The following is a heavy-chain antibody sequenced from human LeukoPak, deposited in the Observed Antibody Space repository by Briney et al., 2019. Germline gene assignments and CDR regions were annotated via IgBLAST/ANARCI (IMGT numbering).Heavy chain of an antibody. V-gene: IGHV3-21*01. CDR2: VSSSSSYI. CDR1: GFSFSSYS. J-gene: IGHJ4*02. CDR3: ARDGVKQWLETPYFDY. Sequence: PSESLRLSCAASGFSFSSYSMNWVRQPQAKGKGWDSSVSSSSSYIYYANSVNGRRAIVRGNAKKSLYRQMNSLIAADAAVAYCARDGVKQWLETPYFDYWGQGTLVTVSS. D-gene: IGHD6-19*01.